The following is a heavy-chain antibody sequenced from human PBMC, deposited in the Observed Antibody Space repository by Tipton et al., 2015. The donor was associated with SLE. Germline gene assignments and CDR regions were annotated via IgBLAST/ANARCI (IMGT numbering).Heavy chain of an antibody. J-gene: IGHJ4*02. V-gene: IGHV4-39*07. CDR1: GGSISSSSYY. CDR2: IHHSGST. Sequence: TLSLTCTVSGGSISSSSYYWGWLRQPPGTGLEWIGEIHHSGSTNSNPSLKSRVTISVDKSKNQFSLKLSSVTVADTAVYYCAKDYNHDNADYNWGQGTLVIVSP. CDR3: AKDYNHDNADYN. D-gene: IGHD4-17*01.